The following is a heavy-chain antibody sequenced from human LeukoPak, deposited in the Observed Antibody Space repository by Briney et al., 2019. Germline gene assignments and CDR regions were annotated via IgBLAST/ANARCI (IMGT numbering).Heavy chain of an antibody. CDR3: ARHPSSGWTFFDY. V-gene: IGHV4-39*01. J-gene: IGHJ4*02. CDR1: GGSISSSSYS. Sequence: SETLSLTCTVSGGSISSSSYSWGWIRQPPGKGLEWIGSIYYSGSGRTYYNPSLKSRVTISVDTSKNQFSLKLSSVTAADTAVFYCARHPSSGWTFFDYWGQGTLVTVSS. CDR2: IYYSGSGRT. D-gene: IGHD6-19*01.